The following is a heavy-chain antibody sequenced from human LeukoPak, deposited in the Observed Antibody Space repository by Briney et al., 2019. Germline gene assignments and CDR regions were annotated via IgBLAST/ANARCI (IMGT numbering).Heavy chain of an antibody. CDR3: AKARDSSGSFGFDY. CDR2: ISGSGGGT. CDR1: EFTFSSYA. D-gene: IGHD6-19*01. Sequence: PGVSLRLACAASEFTFSSYAMSWVPQDPGKGLECVSAISGSGGGTYYADSVKGRFTISRDNSRNTLYLQMNSLRAEDTAIYSCAKARDSSGSFGFDYWGQGTLVTVSS. V-gene: IGHV3-23*01. J-gene: IGHJ4*02.